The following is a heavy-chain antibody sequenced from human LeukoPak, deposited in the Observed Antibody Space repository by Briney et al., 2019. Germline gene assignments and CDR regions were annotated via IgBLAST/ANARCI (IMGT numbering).Heavy chain of an antibody. CDR2: ISLTGLT. V-gene: IGHV4-4*02. CDR3: SRENGAFSPFGY. CDR1: GGSISNTNW. J-gene: IGHJ4*02. D-gene: IGHD2-8*01. Sequence: ASETLSLSCGVSGGSISNTNWWSWVRQPPGQGLEWIGEISLTGLTHYNPSLESRVTVSLDKSKNQLSLNLTSVTAADTAVYYCSRENGAFSPFGYWGQGTLVTVLS.